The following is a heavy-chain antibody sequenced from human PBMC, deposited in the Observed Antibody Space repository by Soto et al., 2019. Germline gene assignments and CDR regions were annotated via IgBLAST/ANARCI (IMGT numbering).Heavy chain of an antibody. V-gene: IGHV3-23*01. J-gene: IGHJ4*02. Sequence: GGSLRLSCAASGFTFSSYAMTWVRQAPGKGLEWVSGISNSGGGTYYADSVKGRFTISRDNSKNTLYLQMNSLRAEDTAVYYCATPAAAGPAYYYYDYRGQGTLVTVSS. CDR1: GFTFSSYA. D-gene: IGHD6-19*01. CDR2: ISNSGGGT. CDR3: ATPAAAGPAYYYYDY.